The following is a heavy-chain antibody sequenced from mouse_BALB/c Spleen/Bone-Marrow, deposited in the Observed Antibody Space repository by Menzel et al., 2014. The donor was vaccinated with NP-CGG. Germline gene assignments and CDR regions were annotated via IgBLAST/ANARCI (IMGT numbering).Heavy chain of an antibody. D-gene: IGHD1-2*01. Sequence: VQLQQSGAELVRPGSSVKISCKASGYAFSSYWMNWVKQRPGQGLEWIGQIYPGDGDTNYNGKFKGKATLTADKSSSTAYMQLSSLTSEDSAVYYCTRLSLLRGYFDYWGQGTTLTVSS. CDR1: GYAFSSYW. CDR3: TRLSLLRGYFDY. CDR2: IYPGDGDT. V-gene: IGHV1-80*01. J-gene: IGHJ2*01.